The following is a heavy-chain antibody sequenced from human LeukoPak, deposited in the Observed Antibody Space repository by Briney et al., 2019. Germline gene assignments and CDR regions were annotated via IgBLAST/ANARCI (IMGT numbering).Heavy chain of an antibody. D-gene: IGHD1-26*01. Sequence: GASVNVSCKPSGGTFSSYAISWVRHAPGQGLEGMGGIIPLFGTANFAQEFQGRFRITADKSTSTAYMELSSLRSEDTAVYYCARVESGSYYPGGAFDIWGQGTMVTVSS. J-gene: IGHJ3*02. CDR1: GGTFSSYA. CDR2: IIPLFGTA. V-gene: IGHV1-69*06. CDR3: ARVESGSYYPGGAFDI.